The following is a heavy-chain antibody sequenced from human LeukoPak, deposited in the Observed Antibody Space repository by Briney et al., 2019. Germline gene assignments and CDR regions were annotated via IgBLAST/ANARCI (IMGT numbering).Heavy chain of an antibody. D-gene: IGHD2-21*02. V-gene: IGHV3-7*03. CDR3: TRGDPDK. J-gene: IGHJ4*02. CDR1: GFAFNSYW. Sequence: GGSLRLSCAASGFAFNSYWMSWVRQTPGKGLEWVATMDGGGSATYYVDSVKGRFSISRDNVRNSLYLQMNSLRAEDTAVYYCTRGDPDKWGQGTLVIVSS. CDR2: MDGGGSAT.